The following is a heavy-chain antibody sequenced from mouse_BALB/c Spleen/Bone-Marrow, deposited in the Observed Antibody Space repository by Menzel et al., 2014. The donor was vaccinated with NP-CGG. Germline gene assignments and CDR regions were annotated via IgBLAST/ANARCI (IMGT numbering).Heavy chain of an antibody. CDR1: GYTFTSYV. CDR3: TRGGLRHYAMDY. Sequence: EVQRVESGPELVKPGASVKMSCKASGYTFTSYVMHWVKQKPGQGLEWIGYINPYNDGTKYNEKFKGKATLTADKSSSTAYMEPSSLTSEDSAVYYCTRGGLRHYAMDYWGQGTSVTVSS. CDR2: INPYNDGT. V-gene: IGHV1-14*01. J-gene: IGHJ4*01. D-gene: IGHD2-4*01.